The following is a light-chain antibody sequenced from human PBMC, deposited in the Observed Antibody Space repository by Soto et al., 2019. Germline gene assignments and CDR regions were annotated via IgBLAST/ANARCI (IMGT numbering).Light chain of an antibody. Sequence: DLQMTQSPSSLSASVGDRVTITCRASQGISNYVAWYQQKPGKVPKLLMYAASTLQSGVPARFSGSGSGTDFTLTISSLQPEDVAAYYCQKYNSAPLTFGGGTKVEIK. J-gene: IGKJ4*01. CDR2: AAS. V-gene: IGKV1-27*01. CDR3: QKYNSAPLT. CDR1: QGISNY.